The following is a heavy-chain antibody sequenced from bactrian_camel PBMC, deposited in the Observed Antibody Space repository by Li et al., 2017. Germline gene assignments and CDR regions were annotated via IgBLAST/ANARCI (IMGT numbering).Heavy chain of an antibody. CDR1: GNTASVTY. J-gene: IGHJ4*01. Sequence: PLVESGGGSVQVGGSPRLSCGASGNTASVTYMGWFRQAPGKEREGVAYISTGGRTTHYSDAVKGRFTISQDNAKNTLYLQMNSLKPEDTAMYYCAASAYNGGWLSSEWYAYWGQGTQVTVS. CDR2: ISTGGRTT. CDR3: AASAYNGGWLSSEWYAY. D-gene: IGHD7*01. V-gene: IGHV3S54*01.